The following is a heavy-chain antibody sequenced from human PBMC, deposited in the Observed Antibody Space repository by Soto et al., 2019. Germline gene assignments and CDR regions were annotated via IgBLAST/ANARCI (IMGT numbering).Heavy chain of an antibody. CDR3: ARDRMVREAFDI. CDR1: GFTFSSYA. CDR2: ISYDGSNK. D-gene: IGHD3-10*01. J-gene: IGHJ3*02. Sequence: QVQLVESGGGVVQPGRSLRLSCAASGFTFSSYAMHWVRQAPGKGLECVAVISYDGSNKYYADSVKGRFTISRDNSKNTLYLQMNSLRAEDTAVYYCARDRMVREAFDIWGQGTMVTVSS. V-gene: IGHV3-30-3*01.